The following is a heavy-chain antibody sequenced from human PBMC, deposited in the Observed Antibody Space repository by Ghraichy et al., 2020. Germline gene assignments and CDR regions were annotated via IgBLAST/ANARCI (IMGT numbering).Heavy chain of an antibody. Sequence: CATSGFSFSTAWMSWVRQAPGKGLEWVGRLKSNNDGGTADYAAAVKGRFTMSRDDSRNTLYLHLNSLKTEDTAVYYCNTVGDWHGSGYRGQGTPVTVSS. D-gene: IGHD3-10*01. CDR2: LKSNNDGGTA. J-gene: IGHJ4*02. V-gene: IGHV3-15*01. CDR1: GFSFSTAW. CDR3: NTVGDWHGSGY.